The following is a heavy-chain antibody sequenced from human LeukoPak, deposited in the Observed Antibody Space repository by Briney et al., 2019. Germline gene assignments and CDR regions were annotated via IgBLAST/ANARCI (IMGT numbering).Heavy chain of an antibody. D-gene: IGHD6-6*01. CDR2: IIPIFGTA. V-gene: IGHV1-69*05. Sequence: SVKVSCKASGGTFSSYAISWVRQAPGQGLEWMGGIIPIFGTANYAQKFQGRVTITTDESTSTAYMELSSLRSEDTAVYYCARVRYSSSSEGYYFGYWGQGTLVTVSS. CDR3: ARVRYSSSSEGYYFGY. CDR1: GGTFSSYA. J-gene: IGHJ4*02.